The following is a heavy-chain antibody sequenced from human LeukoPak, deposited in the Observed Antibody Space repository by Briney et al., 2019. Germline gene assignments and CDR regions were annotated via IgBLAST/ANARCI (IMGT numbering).Heavy chain of an antibody. CDR3: AREGRSRTNTGGDLDY. CDR1: GGSFNAYY. V-gene: IGHV4-34*01. J-gene: IGHJ4*02. CDR2: IDHSVRT. Sequence: SETLSLSCAVFGGSFNAYYWTWIRQAPGKGLGWIGEIDHSVRTNYNPSLKSRFTISVDKSKNQFSLKVTSGTTAYSAVYYCAREGRSRTNTGGDLDYWARGSLVTVSS. D-gene: IGHD3-16*01.